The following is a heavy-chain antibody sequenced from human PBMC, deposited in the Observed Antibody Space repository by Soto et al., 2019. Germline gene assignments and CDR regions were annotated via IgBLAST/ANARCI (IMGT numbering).Heavy chain of an antibody. CDR2: ISAYNGNT. J-gene: IGHJ4*02. V-gene: IGHV1-18*04. CDR1: GYTFTSYG. CDR3: AARTSEYSSAWLGY. Sequence: GASVKVSCKASGYTFTSYGISWVRQAPGQGLEWMGWISAYNGNTNYAQKLQGRVTMTTDTSTSTAYMELRSPRSDEKAVYYCAARTSEYSSAWLGYWGQGTLVTVSS. D-gene: IGHD6-6*01.